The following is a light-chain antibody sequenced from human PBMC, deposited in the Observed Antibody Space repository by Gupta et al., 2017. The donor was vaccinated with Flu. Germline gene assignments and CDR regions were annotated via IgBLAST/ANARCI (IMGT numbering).Light chain of an antibody. Sequence: HSALPQPASVSVSPGQTVTISCTGTSSDVGGYNYVSWYPQHPGKAPKLLIYEVSNRPSGGSNRFSGSKSGNTVSLTISGLQAEDETDYYCSSYTSSWVFGGGTKLTV. CDR3: SSYTSSWV. V-gene: IGLV2-14*01. CDR2: EVS. J-gene: IGLJ3*02. CDR1: SSDVGGYNY.